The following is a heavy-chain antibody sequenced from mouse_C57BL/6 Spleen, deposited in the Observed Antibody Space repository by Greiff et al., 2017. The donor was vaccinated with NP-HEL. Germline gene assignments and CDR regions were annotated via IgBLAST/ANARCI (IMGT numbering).Heavy chain of an antibody. Sequence: QVQLQQSGPELVKPGASVKISCKASGYAFSSSWMNWVKQRPGKGLEWIGRIYPGDGDTNYNGKFKGKATLTADKSSSPAYMQLSSLTSEDSAVYFCARSRTSYGFDYWGQGTTLTVSS. CDR1: GYAFSSSW. CDR3: ARSRTSYGFDY. J-gene: IGHJ2*01. V-gene: IGHV1-82*01. D-gene: IGHD2-10*01. CDR2: IYPGDGDT.